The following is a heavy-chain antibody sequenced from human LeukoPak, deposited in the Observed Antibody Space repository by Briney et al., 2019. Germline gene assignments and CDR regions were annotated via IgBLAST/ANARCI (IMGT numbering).Heavy chain of an antibody. D-gene: IGHD3-22*01. CDR2: IYYSGST. Sequence: SETLSLTCTVSGGSVSSGSYYWSWIRQPPGKGLERIGYIYYSGSTNYNPSLKSRVTISVDTSKNQFSLKLSSVTAADTAVYYCARSYYDSSGYYLVTVNYYYGMDVWGQGTTVTVSS. J-gene: IGHJ6*02. CDR3: ARSYYDSSGYYLVTVNYYYGMDV. CDR1: GGSVSSGSYY. V-gene: IGHV4-61*01.